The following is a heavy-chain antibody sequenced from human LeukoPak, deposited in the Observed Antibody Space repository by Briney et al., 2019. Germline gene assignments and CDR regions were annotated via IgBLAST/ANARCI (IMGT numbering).Heavy chain of an antibody. V-gene: IGHV3-21*01. J-gene: IGHJ4*02. CDR3: ARDGGCTGGSCYRRFDY. CDR1: GFTFSTYS. CDR2: TSSRSSYI. Sequence: GGSLRLSCAASGFTFSTYSMNWVRQAPGKGLEWVSSTSSRSSYIYYADSMKGRFTISRDNAKNSLYLQMNSLRAEDTAVYYCARDGGCTGGSCYRRFDYWGQGTLVTVSS. D-gene: IGHD2-15*01.